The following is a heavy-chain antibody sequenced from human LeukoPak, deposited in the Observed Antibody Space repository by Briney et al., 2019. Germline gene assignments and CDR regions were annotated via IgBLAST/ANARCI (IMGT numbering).Heavy chain of an antibody. CDR2: ISVYNGNT. J-gene: IGHJ4*02. CDR3: ARDPHQFSSGWSHFDY. CDR1: GYTFTSYG. Sequence: ASVKVSCKASGYTFTSYGISWVRQAPGQGLEWMGWISVYNGNTNYAQKFQGRVTMTTDTSTSTAYMELRSLRSDDTAVYYCARDPHQFSSGWSHFDYWGQGALVTVSS. V-gene: IGHV1-18*01. D-gene: IGHD6-19*01.